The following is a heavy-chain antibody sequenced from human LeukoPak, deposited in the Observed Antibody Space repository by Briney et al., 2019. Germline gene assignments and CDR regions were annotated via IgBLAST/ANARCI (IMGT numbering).Heavy chain of an antibody. Sequence: GGSLRLSCAASGFTLSSYWMHWVRQAPGKGRVWVSRIKSDGRTNYADSVKGRFTISRDNAKNPVSLQMNSLRAEDTGVYYCARAPSEIGGYYPEYFRHWGQGTLVIVSS. CDR3: ARAPSEIGGYYPEYFRH. V-gene: IGHV3-74*01. CDR2: IKSDGRT. D-gene: IGHD3-22*01. J-gene: IGHJ1*01. CDR1: GFTLSSYW.